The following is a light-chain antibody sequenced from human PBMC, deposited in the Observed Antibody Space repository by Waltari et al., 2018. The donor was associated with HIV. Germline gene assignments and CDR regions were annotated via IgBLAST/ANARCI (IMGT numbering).Light chain of an antibody. Sequence: SSELAQDPAVSVALGQTVRITCRGDSLTSYYASWYRQKAGQAPSLVIYDGSKRPSGIPGRFSGTTSGSAASLTITGAQSGDEADYYCSSRDTSVNGVIFGGGTRLTVL. CDR3: SSRDTSVNGVI. J-gene: IGLJ2*01. V-gene: IGLV3-19*01. CDR1: SLTSYY. CDR2: DGS.